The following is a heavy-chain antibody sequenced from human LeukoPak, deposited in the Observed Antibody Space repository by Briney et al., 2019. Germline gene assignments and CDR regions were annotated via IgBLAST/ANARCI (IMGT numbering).Heavy chain of an antibody. Sequence: GGSLRLSCAVSGFTFTDYYMSWVRQAPGKGLEWISYISTSGSTIYYADSVKGRFTISRDNAKNSLYLQMNSLRAGDTAVYYCVRGGNVAAAHFDYWGQGTLVTVSS. CDR3: VRGGNVAAAHFDY. V-gene: IGHV3-11*04. J-gene: IGHJ4*02. CDR2: ISTSGSTI. D-gene: IGHD6-25*01. CDR1: GFTFTDYY.